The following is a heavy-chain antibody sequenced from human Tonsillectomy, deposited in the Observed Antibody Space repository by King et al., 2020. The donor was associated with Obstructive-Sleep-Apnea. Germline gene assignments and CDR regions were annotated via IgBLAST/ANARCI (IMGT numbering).Heavy chain of an antibody. D-gene: IGHD6-19*01. V-gene: IGHV3-48*04. J-gene: IGHJ4*02. CDR1: EFTFSSYS. CDR3: ARAVTSGWYYFDY. CDR2: IIGSSSTI. Sequence: VQLVESGGGLVQPGGSLRLSCAASEFTFSSYSMSWVRQAPGKGLEWVSYIIGSSSTIYYADSVKGRFTISRDTAKNSLYLQMNSLRAEDTAVYYCARAVTSGWYYFDYWGQGTLVTVSS.